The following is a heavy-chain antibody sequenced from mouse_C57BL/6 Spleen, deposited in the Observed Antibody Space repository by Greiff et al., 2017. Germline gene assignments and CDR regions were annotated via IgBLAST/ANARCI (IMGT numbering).Heavy chain of an antibody. CDR3: ARQGRDAMDY. CDR2: ISSGGSYT. CDR1: GFTFSSYG. J-gene: IGHJ4*01. V-gene: IGHV5-6*02. Sequence: EVMLVESGGDLVKPGGSLKLSCAASGFTFSSYGMSWVRQTPDKRLEWVATISSGGSYTYYPDSVKGRFTISRDNAKNTLYLQMSSLKSEDTAMYYCARQGRDAMDYWGQGTSVTVSS.